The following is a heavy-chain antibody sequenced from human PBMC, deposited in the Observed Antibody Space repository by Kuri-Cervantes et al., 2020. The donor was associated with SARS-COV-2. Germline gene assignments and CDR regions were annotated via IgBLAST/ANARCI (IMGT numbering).Heavy chain of an antibody. V-gene: IGHV4-38-2*01. D-gene: IGHD6-13*01. CDR3: ASSSSSWPYYFDY. Sequence: SETLSLTCAVSGYSISSGYYWGWIRQPPGKGLEWIGSIYHSGSTYYNPSLKSRVTISVDTSKNQFSLKLSSVTAADTAVYYCASSSSSWPYYFDYWGQGALVTVSS. CDR2: IYHSGST. J-gene: IGHJ4*02. CDR1: GYSISSGYY.